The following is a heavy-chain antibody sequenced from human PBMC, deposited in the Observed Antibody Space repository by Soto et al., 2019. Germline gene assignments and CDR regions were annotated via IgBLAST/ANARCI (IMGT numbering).Heavy chain of an antibody. V-gene: IGHV1-69*13. J-gene: IGHJ4*02. Sequence: SVKVSCKASGGTFSSYAISWVRQAPGQGLEWMGGIIPIFGTANYAQKFQGRVTITADESTSTAYMELSSLRSEDTAVYYCASHSYYYDSSGYCFDYWGQGTLVTVSS. D-gene: IGHD3-22*01. CDR1: GGTFSSYA. CDR3: ASHSYYYDSSGYCFDY. CDR2: IIPIFGTA.